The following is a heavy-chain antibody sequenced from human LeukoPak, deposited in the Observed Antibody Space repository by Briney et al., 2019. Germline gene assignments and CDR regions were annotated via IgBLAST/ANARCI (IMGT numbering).Heavy chain of an antibody. J-gene: IGHJ4*02. CDR3: ARAVIPTTSRHFDY. CDR1: GFTFSNFA. Sequence: GGSLRLSCAASGFTFSNFAMSWVRQAPGKGLEWVSTLSGRGDDPYYADSVKGRFTVSRDNSRNTLYLQMNSLRAEDTAVYYCARAVIPTTSRHFDYWGQGTLVTVSS. D-gene: IGHD1-7*01. V-gene: IGHV3-23*01. CDR2: LSGRGDDP.